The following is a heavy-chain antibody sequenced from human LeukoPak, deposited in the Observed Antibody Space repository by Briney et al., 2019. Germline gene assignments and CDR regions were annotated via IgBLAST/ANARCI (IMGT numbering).Heavy chain of an antibody. V-gene: IGHV4-39*01. Sequence: PSETLSLTCTVAGGSISSSSYYWGWIRQPPEKGLEWIGSLDYSGSTYLNPSLKSRVTISGDTSKNQFSLKLSSVTAADMAVYYCARQIYDSSGYWDYWGQGTLVTVSS. CDR1: GGSISSSSYY. CDR3: ARQIYDSSGYWDY. CDR2: LDYSGST. J-gene: IGHJ4*02. D-gene: IGHD3-22*01.